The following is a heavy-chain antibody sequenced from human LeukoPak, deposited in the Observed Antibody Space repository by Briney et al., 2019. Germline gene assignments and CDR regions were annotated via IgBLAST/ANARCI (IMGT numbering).Heavy chain of an antibody. V-gene: IGHV1-8*01. D-gene: IGHD6-19*01. CDR2: MSPNSGNT. CDR1: GYTFTSYD. J-gene: IGHJ4*02. CDR3: ARDGIAVAGFDY. Sequence: ASVKVSCKASGYTFTSYDINWVRQATGQGLEWMGWMSPNSGNTGYAQKFQGRVTMTRNSSISTAYMELSSLRSEDTAVYYCARDGIAVAGFDYWGQGTLVTVSS.